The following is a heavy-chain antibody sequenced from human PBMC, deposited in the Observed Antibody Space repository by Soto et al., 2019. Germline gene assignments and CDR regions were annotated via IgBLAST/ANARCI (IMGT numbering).Heavy chain of an antibody. V-gene: IGHV3-33*01. CDR1: GFTFSSYG. D-gene: IGHD3-10*01. Sequence: PGGSLRLSCAASGFTFSSYGMHWVRQAPGKGLEWVAVIWYDGSNKYYADSVKGRFTISRDNSKNTLYLQMNSLRAEDTAVYYCARDPNVRGVITNYYYYMDVWGKGTTVTVSS. J-gene: IGHJ6*03. CDR2: IWYDGSNK. CDR3: ARDPNVRGVITNYYYYMDV.